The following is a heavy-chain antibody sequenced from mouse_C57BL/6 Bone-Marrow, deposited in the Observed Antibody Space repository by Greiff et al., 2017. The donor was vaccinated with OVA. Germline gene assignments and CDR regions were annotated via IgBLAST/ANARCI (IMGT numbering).Heavy chain of an antibody. D-gene: IGHD2-13*01. Sequence: QVQLQQPGAELVKPGASVKMSCKASGYTFTSYWITWVKQRPGQGLEWIGDIYPGSGRTNYNEKFKSKATLTVDTSSSPAYMQLSSRTSEDAAVYYCAREDDSYGYFDVWGTGTTVTVSS. CDR3: AREDDSYGYFDV. V-gene: IGHV1-55*01. CDR2: IYPGSGRT. CDR1: GYTFTSYW. J-gene: IGHJ1*03.